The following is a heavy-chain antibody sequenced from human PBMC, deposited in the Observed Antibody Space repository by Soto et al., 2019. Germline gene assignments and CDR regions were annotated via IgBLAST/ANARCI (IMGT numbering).Heavy chain of an antibody. CDR2: ISAYNGNT. J-gene: IGHJ4*02. V-gene: IGHV1-18*01. CDR3: ARDPPPPDY. Sequence: ASVKVSCKASGYTFAIYAISWMLQAPGQGLEWMGWISAYNGNTNYAQKLQGRVTMTTDTSTSTAYMELRSLRSDDTAVYYCARDPPPPDYWGQGTLVTVSS. CDR1: GYTFAIYA.